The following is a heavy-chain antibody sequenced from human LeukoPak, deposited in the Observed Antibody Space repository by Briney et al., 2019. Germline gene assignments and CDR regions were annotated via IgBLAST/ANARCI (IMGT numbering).Heavy chain of an antibody. D-gene: IGHD3-10*01. CDR1: GFTFSSYG. J-gene: IGHJ5*02. CDR3: AKDWGRGVNWFGP. Sequence: GGSLRLSCAASGFTFSSYGMHWVRQAPGKGLEWVAVISYDGSNKYYADSVKGRFTISRGNSKNTLYLQMNSLRAEDTAVYYCAKDWGRGVNWFGPWGQGTLVTVSS. CDR2: ISYDGSNK. V-gene: IGHV3-30*18.